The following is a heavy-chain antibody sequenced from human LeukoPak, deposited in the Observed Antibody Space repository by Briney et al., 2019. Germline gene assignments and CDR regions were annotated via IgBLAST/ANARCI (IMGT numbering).Heavy chain of an antibody. V-gene: IGHV3-64*01. Sequence: GGSLRLSCAASGFTFSSYSMHWVRQAPGKGLECVLAISSSGGSIYYANSVKGRFTISRDNSKNTLYLQMGSLRAEDMAVYYCARTYCSSTSCLVDYWGQGTLVTVSS. CDR3: ARTYCSSTSCLVDY. CDR2: ISSSGGSI. CDR1: GFTFSSYS. D-gene: IGHD2-2*01. J-gene: IGHJ4*02.